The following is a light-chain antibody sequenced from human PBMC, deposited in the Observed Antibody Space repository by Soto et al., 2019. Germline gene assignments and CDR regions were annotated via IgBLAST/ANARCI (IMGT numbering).Light chain of an antibody. Sequence: DIQMTQSPSTLSASVGDRVTITCRASQSITTYLAWYQQKPGKAPKLLIYKASSLESGVPSRFSGSGSGTEFTLTINSLQPDDFASYYCQQYNSYSRWTFGQGTKVEIK. CDR2: KAS. J-gene: IGKJ1*01. CDR3: QQYNSYSRWT. V-gene: IGKV1-5*03. CDR1: QSITTY.